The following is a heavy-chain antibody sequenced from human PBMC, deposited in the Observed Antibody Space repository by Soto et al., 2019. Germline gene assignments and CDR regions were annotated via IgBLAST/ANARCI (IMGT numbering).Heavy chain of an antibody. J-gene: IGHJ4*02. V-gene: IGHV3-7*01. CDR2: IKQDGSEK. Sequence: GGSLRLSCAASGFTFSRYWMSWVRQAPGKGLEWVANIKQDGSEKDYVDSVKGRFTISRDNAKNSLYLQMNSLRAEDTAVYYCARPISGSVDYWGQGTLVTVSS. D-gene: IGHD1-26*01. CDR1: GFTFSRYW. CDR3: ARPISGSVDY.